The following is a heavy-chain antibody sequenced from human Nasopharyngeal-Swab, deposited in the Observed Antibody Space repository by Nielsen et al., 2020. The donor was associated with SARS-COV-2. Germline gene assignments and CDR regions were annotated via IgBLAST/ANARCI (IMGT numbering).Heavy chain of an antibody. CDR3: ARGPWKQWLVLLVASPFDY. J-gene: IGHJ4*02. V-gene: IGHV3-30*03. Sequence: GGSLRLSCAASGFTFSSYGMHWVRQAPGKGLEWVAVISYDGSNKYYADSVKGRFTISRDNSKNTLCLQMNSLRAEDMAVYYCARGPWKQWLVLLVASPFDYWGQGTLVTVSS. CDR2: ISYDGSNK. CDR1: GFTFSSYG. D-gene: IGHD6-19*01.